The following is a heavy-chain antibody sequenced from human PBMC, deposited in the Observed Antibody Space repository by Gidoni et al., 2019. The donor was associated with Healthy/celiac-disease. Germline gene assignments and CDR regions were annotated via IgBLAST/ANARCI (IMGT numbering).Heavy chain of an antibody. J-gene: IGHJ5*02. CDR3: AKGAERAKWFGELLPGRAGGPYRWFDP. V-gene: IGHV3-23*01. CDR1: GFTFRRYA. CDR2: ISGSGGST. D-gene: IGHD3-10*01. Sequence: DSGFTFRRYALRWVRPAPGRGLEWVSAISGSGGSTYYADSVKGRFTISRDNSKNTLYLQMNSLRAEDTAVYYCAKGAERAKWFGELLPGRAGGPYRWFDPWGQGTLVTVSS.